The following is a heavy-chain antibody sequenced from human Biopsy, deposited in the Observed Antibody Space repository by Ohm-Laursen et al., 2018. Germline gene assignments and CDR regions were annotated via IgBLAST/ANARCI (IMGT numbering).Heavy chain of an antibody. V-gene: IGHV4-59*07. CDR3: ARMPHFDY. CDR1: RDSISNYY. CDR2: IYYTGST. D-gene: IGHD2-2*01. Sequence: SDTLSLTCTVSRDSISNYYWTWIRQSPGKGLEWIGYIYYTGSTNYNPSVKSRVTISVDTSTNQFSLKLNSVTAADTAVYYCARMPHFDYWGQGILVTVSS. J-gene: IGHJ4*02.